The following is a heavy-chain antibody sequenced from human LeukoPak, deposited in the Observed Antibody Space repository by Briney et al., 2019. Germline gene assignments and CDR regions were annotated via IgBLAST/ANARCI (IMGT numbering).Heavy chain of an antibody. V-gene: IGHV3-9*03. CDR1: GFTFDDFA. J-gene: IGHJ4*02. D-gene: IGHD5-24*01. CDR3: AKLDGYAY. CDR2: VSWNSASI. Sequence: PGRSLRLSCAASGFTFDDFAMHWVRQAPGKGLEWVSGVSWNSASIGYADSVKGRFTISRDNAKNSLYLQMNSLRAEDMALYYCAKLDGYAYWGQGTLVTVSS.